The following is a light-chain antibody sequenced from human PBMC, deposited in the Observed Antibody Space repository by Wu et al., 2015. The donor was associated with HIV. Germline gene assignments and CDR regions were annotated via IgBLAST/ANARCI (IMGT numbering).Light chain of an antibody. CDR1: QDIRNS. CDR3: QKYNTAPWT. J-gene: IGKJ1*01. V-gene: IGKV1-NL1*01. Sequence: DIQMTQSPSSLSASVGDKVTITCRASQDIRNSVAWLQQRPGQAPKLLMYAASTLESGVPSRFSGTGYGTDFTLTISSLQPEDVATYYCQKYNTAPWTFGRRDQGGNET. CDR2: AAS.